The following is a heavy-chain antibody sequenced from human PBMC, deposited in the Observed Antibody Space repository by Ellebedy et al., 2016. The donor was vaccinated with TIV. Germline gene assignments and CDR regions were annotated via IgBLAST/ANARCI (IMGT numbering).Heavy chain of an antibody. V-gene: IGHV3-30*18. CDR3: AKDLRPLWGGAMDS. CDR1: GFTFSGYG. J-gene: IGHJ4*02. CDR2: ISYNGNSH. D-gene: IGHD3-16*01. Sequence: GESLKISCAASGFTFSGYGMHWVRQTPGTGLEWLAVISYNGNSHFYADSVNGRITISRDNSKNTLYLQLNSLRAEDTAVYYCAKDLRPLWGGAMDSWGRGALVTVSS.